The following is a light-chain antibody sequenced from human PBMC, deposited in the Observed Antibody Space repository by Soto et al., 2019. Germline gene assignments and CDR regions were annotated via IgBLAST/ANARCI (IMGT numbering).Light chain of an antibody. CDR1: SSNIGTNY. CDR3: QSYDRSLSGYV. CDR2: GNN. J-gene: IGLJ1*01. Sequence: QSVLTQPPSASGTPGQRVTISSFGSSSNIGTNYVYWYQQLPGTAPKLLIYGNNNRPSGVPDRFSGSKSGTSASLAIAGLQAEDEADYYCQSYDRSLSGYVFGTGTKLTVL. V-gene: IGLV1-40*01.